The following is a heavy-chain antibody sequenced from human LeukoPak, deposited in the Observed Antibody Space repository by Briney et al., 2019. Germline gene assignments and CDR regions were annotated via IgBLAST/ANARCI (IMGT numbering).Heavy chain of an antibody. CDR2: IYTSGST. CDR3: ARGQYDSSGYCLDY. D-gene: IGHD3-22*01. Sequence: PSETLSLTCTVYGGSISNNYWSWLRQPAGKGLEWIGRIYTSGSTNYNPSLKSRVTMSVDTSKNQFSLKLSSVTAADTAVYYCARGQYDSSGYCLDYWGQGTLVTVSS. V-gene: IGHV4-4*07. J-gene: IGHJ4*02. CDR1: GGSISNNY.